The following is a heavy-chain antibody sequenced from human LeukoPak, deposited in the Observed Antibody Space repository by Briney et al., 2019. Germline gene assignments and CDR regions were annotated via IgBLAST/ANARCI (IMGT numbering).Heavy chain of an antibody. V-gene: IGHV4-61*02. Sequence: PSQTLSLTCTVSGGSISSGSYYWSWIRQPAGKGLEWIGRIYTSGSTNYNPSLKSRVTISVDTSKNQFSLKLSSVTAADTAVYYCASVGRQLLQDYYYYYYMDVWGKGTTVTVSS. J-gene: IGHJ6*03. CDR3: ASVGRQLLQDYYYYYYMDV. D-gene: IGHD2-2*01. CDR1: GGSISSGSYY. CDR2: IYTSGST.